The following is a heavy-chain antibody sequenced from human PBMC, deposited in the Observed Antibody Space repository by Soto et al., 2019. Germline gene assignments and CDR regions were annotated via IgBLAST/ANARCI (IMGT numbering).Heavy chain of an antibody. CDR1: GYTFTGYY. D-gene: IGHD3-10*01. CDR2: INPNSGGT. Sequence: GASVKVSCKASGYTFTGYYMHWVRQAPGQGLEWMGWINPNSGGTNYAQKFQGRVTMTRDTSISTAYMELSRLRSDDTAVYYCARGFGDDGSGSYYTNYWGQGTLVTVSS. CDR3: ARGFGDDGSGSYYTNY. J-gene: IGHJ4*02. V-gene: IGHV1-2*02.